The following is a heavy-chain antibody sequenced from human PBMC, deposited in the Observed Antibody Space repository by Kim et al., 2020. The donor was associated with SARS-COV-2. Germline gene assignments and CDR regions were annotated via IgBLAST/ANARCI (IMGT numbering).Heavy chain of an antibody. Sequence: SETLSLTCTVSGGSISSYYWSWIRQPPGKGLEWIGYIYYSGSTNYNPSLKSRVTISVDTSKNQFSLKLSSVTAADTAVYYCARDEGQQLVHYWGQGTLVTVSS. J-gene: IGHJ4*02. V-gene: IGHV4-59*13. CDR3: ARDEGQQLVHY. CDR1: GGSISSYY. CDR2: IYYSGST. D-gene: IGHD6-13*01.